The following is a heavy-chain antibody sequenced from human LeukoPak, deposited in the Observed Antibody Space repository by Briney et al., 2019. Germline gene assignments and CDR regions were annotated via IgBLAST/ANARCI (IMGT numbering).Heavy chain of an antibody. CDR3: LAYCGGDCGY. V-gene: IGHV1-24*01. CDR2: FDPEDGET. Sequence: ASVKVSCKVSGYTLTELSMHWVRQAPGKGLEWMGGFDPEDGETIYAQKFQGRVTMTEDTSIDTAYMELSSLRSEDTAVYYCLAYCGGDCGYWGQGTLVTVSS. J-gene: IGHJ4*02. D-gene: IGHD2-21*02. CDR1: GYTLTELS.